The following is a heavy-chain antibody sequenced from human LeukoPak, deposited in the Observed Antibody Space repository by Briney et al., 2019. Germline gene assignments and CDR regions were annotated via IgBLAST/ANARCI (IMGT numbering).Heavy chain of an antibody. CDR3: ARGTGICSSTSCYPNWFDP. D-gene: IGHD2-2*01. CDR1: GFTFSSYW. V-gene: IGHV3-7*01. J-gene: IGHJ5*02. CDR2: IKQDGSEK. Sequence: PGGSLRLSCAASGFTFSSYWMSWVRQAPGKGLEWVANIKQDGSEKYYVDSVKGRFTISRDNAKNSLYLQMNSLRAEDTAVYYRARGTGICSSTSCYPNWFDPWGQGTLVTVSS.